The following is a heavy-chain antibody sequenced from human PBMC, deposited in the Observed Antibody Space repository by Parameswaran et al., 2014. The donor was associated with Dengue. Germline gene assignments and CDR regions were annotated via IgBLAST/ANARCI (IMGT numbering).Heavy chain of an antibody. Sequence: ISNARLVRQAPGQGLEWMGGIIPIFGTANYAQKFQGRVTITADESTSTAYMELSSLRSEDTAVYYCARDHPEYYDSSGSLDYWGQGTLVTVSS. J-gene: IGHJ4*02. CDR2: IIPIFGTA. V-gene: IGHV1-69*01. D-gene: IGHD3-22*01. CDR3: ARDHPEYYDSSGSLDY. CDR1: ISNA.